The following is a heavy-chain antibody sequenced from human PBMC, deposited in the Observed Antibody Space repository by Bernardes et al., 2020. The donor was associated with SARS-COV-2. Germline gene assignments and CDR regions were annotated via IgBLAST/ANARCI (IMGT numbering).Heavy chain of an antibody. V-gene: IGHV4-39*01. CDR1: AGSVTSSNYY. Sequence: SEAHTLTCTVSAGSVTSSNYYWGWIRQPKGKGLEWVGNIYYSGNTNFNPSLKSRVAISVDTSRNQVSLKVTSVTAADTAVYYCARLPQYTSGWPEYYFATWGQGALVTVSS. J-gene: IGHJ4*02. D-gene: IGHD6-19*01. CDR3: ARLPQYTSGWPEYYFAT. CDR2: IYYSGNT.